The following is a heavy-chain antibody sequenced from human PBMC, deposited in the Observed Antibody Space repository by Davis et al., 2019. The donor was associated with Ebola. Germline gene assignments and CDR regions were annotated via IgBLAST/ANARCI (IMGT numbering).Heavy chain of an antibody. V-gene: IGHV1-18*01. CDR3: AREIGVAVPGVMKDAFDI. CDR2: VSGNNGKT. Sequence: ASVTVSCKASGYSFTHYSFSWVRQAPGQGLERMGWVSGNNGKTDYAQKFQGRVTMTTDTSTSTAYMELRSLTSDDTAVYYCAREIGVAVPGVMKDAFDIWGQGTVVTVSS. D-gene: IGHD2-2*01. J-gene: IGHJ3*02. CDR1: GYSFTHYS.